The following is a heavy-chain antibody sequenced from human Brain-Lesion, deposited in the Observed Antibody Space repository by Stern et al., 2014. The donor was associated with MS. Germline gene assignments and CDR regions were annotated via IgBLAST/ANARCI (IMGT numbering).Heavy chain of an antibody. Sequence: EAPLVESGGGLVQSGGSLRLFCSASEFTVDSYSMGWLRQVPGKGLEYVSHISRGGGTLQYADSVRGRFTISRDSAMNSLFLQMNSLRDEDSGVYYCARGRSDKYYGLDVWGQGTTVTVS. CDR2: ISRGGGTL. J-gene: IGHJ6*02. CDR3: ARGRSDKYYGLDV. CDR1: EFTVDSYS. V-gene: IGHV3-48*02.